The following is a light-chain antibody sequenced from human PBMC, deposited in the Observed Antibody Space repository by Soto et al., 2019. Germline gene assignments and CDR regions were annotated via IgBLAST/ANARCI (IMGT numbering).Light chain of an antibody. CDR2: AAS. CDR1: QAINDF. Sequence: DIQMTQSPSSLSASVGDTVTITCRASQAINDFLAWFQQKPGKAPKSLISAASSLQSGVPSKFSGSGSDRDFTLTISSLQPEDSATYYCQQYHSYPVTFGGGTKVEIK. V-gene: IGKV1-16*02. J-gene: IGKJ4*01. CDR3: QQYHSYPVT.